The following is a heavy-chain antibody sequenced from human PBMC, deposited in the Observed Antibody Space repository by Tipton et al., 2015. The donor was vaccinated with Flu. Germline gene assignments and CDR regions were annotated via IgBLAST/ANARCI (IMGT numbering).Heavy chain of an antibody. CDR3: ARAIAGADSL. D-gene: IGHD3-16*01. J-gene: IGHJ4*02. Sequence: GSLRLSCAASGFTLSSYWMSWVRQAPGKGLEWVANIKQDGSVKYYVDSVKGRFTISRDNAKNSLYLQMNSLRVEDTAVYYCARAIAGADSLWGQGTLVTVSS. V-gene: IGHV3-7*01. CDR1: GFTLSSYW. CDR2: IKQDGSVK.